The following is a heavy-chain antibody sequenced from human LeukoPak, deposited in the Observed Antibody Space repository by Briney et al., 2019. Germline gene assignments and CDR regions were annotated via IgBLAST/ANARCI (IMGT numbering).Heavy chain of an antibody. CDR1: GGSFSGYY. Sequence: PSETLSLTCAVYGGSFSGYYWSWIRQPPGKGLEWIGEINHSGSTNYNPSLKSRVTISVDTSKNQFSLKLSSVTAADTAVYYCARGRVPAAMVCWGQGTLVTVSS. V-gene: IGHV4-34*01. D-gene: IGHD2-2*01. CDR3: ARGRVPAAMVC. J-gene: IGHJ4*02. CDR2: INHSGST.